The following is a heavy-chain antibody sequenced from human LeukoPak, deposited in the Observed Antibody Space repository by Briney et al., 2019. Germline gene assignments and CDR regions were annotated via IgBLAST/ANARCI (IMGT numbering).Heavy chain of an antibody. CDR3: ARGSRSGDAFDI. J-gene: IGHJ3*02. D-gene: IGHD3-3*01. Sequence: GGSLRLSCAASGLTFSSYAMHCVRQAPGKGLEWVAVISYDGSNKYYADSVKGRFTISRDNSKNTLYLQMNSLRAEDTAVYYCARGSRSGDAFDIWGQGAMVTVSS. V-gene: IGHV3-30-3*01. CDR2: ISYDGSNK. CDR1: GLTFSSYA.